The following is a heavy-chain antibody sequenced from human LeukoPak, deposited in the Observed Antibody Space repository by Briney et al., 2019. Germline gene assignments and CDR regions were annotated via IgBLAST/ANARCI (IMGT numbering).Heavy chain of an antibody. CDR2: ISWNSGNM. J-gene: IGHJ4*02. CDR3: ARKLWHRNDC. V-gene: IGHV3-9*01. D-gene: IGHD3-16*01. Sequence: GGSLRLSCAASGFTFDDYAMHWVRQAPGKGLEWVSGISWNSGNMDYADSVKGRFTVSRDNFKNTLYLQMNSLRAEDTALYYCARKLWHRNDCWGQGTLVTVSS. CDR1: GFTFDDYA.